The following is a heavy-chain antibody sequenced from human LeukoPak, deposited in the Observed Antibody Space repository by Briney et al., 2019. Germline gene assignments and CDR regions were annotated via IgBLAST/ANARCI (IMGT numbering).Heavy chain of an antibody. CDR2: ISYDGSNK. Sequence: GGSLRLSCAASGFTFSSYAMHWVRQAPGKGLEWVAVISYDGSNKYYADSVKGRFTISRDNSKNTLYLQMNSLRAEDTAVYYCARDKYQLLLGYFDYWGQGTLVTVSS. D-gene: IGHD2-2*01. J-gene: IGHJ4*02. CDR1: GFTFSSYA. CDR3: ARDKYQLLLGYFDY. V-gene: IGHV3-30-3*01.